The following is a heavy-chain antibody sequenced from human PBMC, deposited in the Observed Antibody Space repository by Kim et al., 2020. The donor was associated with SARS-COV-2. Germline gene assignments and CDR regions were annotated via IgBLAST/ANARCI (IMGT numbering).Heavy chain of an antibody. Sequence: GGSLRLSCAASGFIFSNAWMSWVRQAPGKGLEWVGRIKSKTDGGTTDYAAPVKGRFTISRDDSKNTLYLQMNSLKTEDTAVYYCTTDREAAHYDCWCGYSDYYYGMDVWGPGTTVTVSS. CDR3: TTDREAAHYDCWCGYSDYYYGMDV. D-gene: IGHD3-3*01. CDR2: IKSKTDGGTT. V-gene: IGHV3-15*01. CDR1: GFIFSNAW. J-gene: IGHJ6*02.